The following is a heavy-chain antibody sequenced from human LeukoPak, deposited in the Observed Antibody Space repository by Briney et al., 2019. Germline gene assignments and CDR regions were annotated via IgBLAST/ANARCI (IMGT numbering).Heavy chain of an antibody. CDR1: GGSFSGYY. V-gene: IGHV4-34*01. CDR2: INHSGST. CDR3: ARGRYYYDSSGLPYYFDY. Sequence: SETLSLTCTVSGGSFSGYYWSWIRQPPGKGLEWIGEINHSGSTNYNPSLKSRVTISVDTSKNQFSLKLSSVTAADTAVYYCARGRYYYDSSGLPYYFDYWGQGTLVTVSS. D-gene: IGHD3-22*01. J-gene: IGHJ4*02.